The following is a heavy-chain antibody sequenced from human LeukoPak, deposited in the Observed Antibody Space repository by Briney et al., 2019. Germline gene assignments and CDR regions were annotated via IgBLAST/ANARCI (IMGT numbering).Heavy chain of an antibody. CDR2: IHSGGST. CDR1: GLPIADFA. Sequence: GGSLRLSCVASGLPIADFAMHWVRQAPGKGLEWVSVIHSGGSTYYADSVKGRFTISRDNSKNTLYLQMNSLRADDTAVYYCARSRDGYNYIPDYWGQGTLVTVSS. V-gene: IGHV3-53*01. D-gene: IGHD5-24*01. J-gene: IGHJ4*02. CDR3: ARSRDGYNYIPDY.